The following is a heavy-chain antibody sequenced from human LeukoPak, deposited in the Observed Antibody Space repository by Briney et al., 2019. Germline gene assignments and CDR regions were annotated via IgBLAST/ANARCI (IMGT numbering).Heavy chain of an antibody. CDR2: IYYSGST. D-gene: IGHD5-24*01. J-gene: IGHJ4*02. Sequence: SETLSLTCTVSGGSISSYYWSWIRQPPGKGLEWIGYIYYSGSTNYNPSLKSRVTISVDPSKNQFSLKLSSVTAADTAVYYCARGRDGYNPYYFDYWGQGTLVTVSS. V-gene: IGHV4-59*01. CDR1: GGSISSYY. CDR3: ARGRDGYNPYYFDY.